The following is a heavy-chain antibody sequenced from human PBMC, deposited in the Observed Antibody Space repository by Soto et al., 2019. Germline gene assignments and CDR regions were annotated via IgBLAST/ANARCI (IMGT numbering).Heavy chain of an antibody. CDR3: ASDLYGDYAKDS. D-gene: IGHD4-17*01. CDR2: ISIRSLTI. CDR1: GFTFNNHN. J-gene: IGHJ4*02. V-gene: IGHV3-48*01. Sequence: GGSLRLSCAASGFTFNNHNMNWVRQAPGKGLEWVSFISIRSLTIYYADSVNGRFTISRDNNKNSLYLQMNSLRAEDTAVYYCASDLYGDYAKDSWGQGTLVTVSS.